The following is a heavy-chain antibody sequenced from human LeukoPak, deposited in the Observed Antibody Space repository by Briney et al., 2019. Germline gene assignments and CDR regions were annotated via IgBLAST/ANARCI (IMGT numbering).Heavy chain of an antibody. CDR2: IDEYGTTI. V-gene: IGHV3-74*01. CDR3: ATDLSGRQDY. D-gene: IGHD5-12*01. Sequence: GGSLRLSCAASGFTFSSSAMSRVRQVPGKGLVWVSRIDEYGTTINYADSVKDRFTISRNNAGDTLFLQMNSLRAEDTGVYYCATDLSGRQDYWGQGTLVTVSS. J-gene: IGHJ4*02. CDR1: GFTFSSSA.